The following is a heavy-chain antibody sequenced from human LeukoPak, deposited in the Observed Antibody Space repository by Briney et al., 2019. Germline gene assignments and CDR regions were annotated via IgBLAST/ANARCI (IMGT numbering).Heavy chain of an antibody. V-gene: IGHV3-7*01. CDR2: IKEDGSEK. Sequence: PGGSLRLSCAASGFTFSSHWMTWVRQAPGKGLEWVAGIKEDGSEKNYVDSVRGRFTISRDNAKNSLYLQMNSLRDEDTAVYSCARGYSALGYWGQGTLVTVSS. CDR1: GFTFSSHW. CDR3: ARGYSALGY. D-gene: IGHD6-13*01. J-gene: IGHJ4*02.